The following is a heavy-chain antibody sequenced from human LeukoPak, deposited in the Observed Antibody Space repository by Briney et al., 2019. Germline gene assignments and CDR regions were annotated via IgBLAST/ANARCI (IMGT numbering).Heavy chain of an antibody. CDR1: GFTFSSYS. CDR2: ISSSSSYI. CDR3: ARVGGGGSGSYYMDV. J-gene: IGHJ6*03. D-gene: IGHD2-15*01. V-gene: IGHV3-21*01. Sequence: GGSLRLSCAASGFTFSSYSMNWVRQAPGKGLEWVSSISSSSSYIYYADSVKGRFTISRDNAKNSLYLQMNSLRAEDTAVYYCARVGGGGSGSYYMDVWGKGTTVTVSS.